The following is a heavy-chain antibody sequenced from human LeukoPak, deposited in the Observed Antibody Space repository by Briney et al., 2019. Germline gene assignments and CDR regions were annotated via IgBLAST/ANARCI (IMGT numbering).Heavy chain of an antibody. J-gene: IGHJ4*02. D-gene: IGHD1-1*01. CDR3: AGADLKFNNLLALNLNY. CDR1: GGSFSRLS. Sequence: SVKVSCKASGGSFSRLSINWVRQVPGQGLEWMGGTIPILSTPNYAQRFQDSVTFTADGSTSTAYMELSSLTSEDTAVYYCAGADLKFNNLLALNLNYWGQGTLVTVSS. V-gene: IGHV1-69*13. CDR2: TIPILSTP.